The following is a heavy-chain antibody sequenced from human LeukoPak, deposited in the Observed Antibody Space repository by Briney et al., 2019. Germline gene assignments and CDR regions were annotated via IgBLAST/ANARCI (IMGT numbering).Heavy chain of an antibody. D-gene: IGHD5-24*01. Sequence: ASVKVSCKASGYTFTRYGISWVRQAPGQGLEWMGWISAYNGNTNYAQKLQGRVTMTTDTSTSTAYMELRSLRSDDTAVYYCARGSDGYNWEPFDYWGQGTLVTVSS. CDR3: ARGSDGYNWEPFDY. CDR2: ISAYNGNT. V-gene: IGHV1-18*01. CDR1: GYTFTRYG. J-gene: IGHJ4*02.